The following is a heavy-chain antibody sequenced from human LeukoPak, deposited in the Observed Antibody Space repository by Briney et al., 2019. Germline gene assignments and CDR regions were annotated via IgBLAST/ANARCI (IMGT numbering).Heavy chain of an antibody. J-gene: IGHJ3*02. Sequence: GASVTVSFTASGYTFTGYYMHWVRQAPGQGLEWMGWINSNSGGTNYAQKFQGRITMTRDTSISTAYMELSRLRSDDTAVYYCARDQAWFGELLFSHDAFDIWGQGTMVTVSS. CDR1: GYTFTGYY. V-gene: IGHV1-2*02. D-gene: IGHD3-10*01. CDR2: INSNSGGT. CDR3: ARDQAWFGELLFSHDAFDI.